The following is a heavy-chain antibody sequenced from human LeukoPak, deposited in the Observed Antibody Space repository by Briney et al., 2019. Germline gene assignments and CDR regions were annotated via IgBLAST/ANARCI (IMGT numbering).Heavy chain of an antibody. Sequence: SETLSLTCTVSGGSISSYYWSWIRQPPGKGLEWIGYIYYSGSTNYNPSLKSRVTISVGTSKNQFSLKLSSVTAADTAVYYCARMGGGSALVDYWGQGTLVTVSS. J-gene: IGHJ4*02. D-gene: IGHD3-10*01. CDR3: ARMGGGSALVDY. CDR1: GGSISSYY. V-gene: IGHV4-59*01. CDR2: IYYSGST.